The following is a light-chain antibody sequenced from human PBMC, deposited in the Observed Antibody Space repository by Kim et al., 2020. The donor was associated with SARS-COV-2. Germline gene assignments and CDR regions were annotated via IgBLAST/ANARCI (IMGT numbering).Light chain of an antibody. CDR2: KAS. J-gene: IGKJ1*01. V-gene: IGKV1-5*03. CDR1: QSISNW. Sequence: ASVRDRVTITGRASQSISNWLGWYQQKPGKAPRLLIYKASTLKSGVPSRFSGSGSGTEFTLSISSLQPDDLATYYCQQYNSLSWTFGQGTKVDIK. CDR3: QQYNSLSWT.